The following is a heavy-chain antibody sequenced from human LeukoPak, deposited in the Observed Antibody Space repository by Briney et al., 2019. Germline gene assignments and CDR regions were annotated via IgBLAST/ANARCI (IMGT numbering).Heavy chain of an antibody. CDR2: IYSGGST. CDR1: GFTVSSNY. V-gene: IGHV3-53*01. Sequence: GGSLRLSCAASGFTVSSNYMSWVRQAPGKGLEWVSAIYSGGSTYYADSVKGRFTISRDNSKNTLYLQMNSLRAEDTAVYYCARDLFMVRGSDVGDVWGKGTTVTVSS. J-gene: IGHJ6*04. D-gene: IGHD3-10*01. CDR3: ARDLFMVRGSDVGDV.